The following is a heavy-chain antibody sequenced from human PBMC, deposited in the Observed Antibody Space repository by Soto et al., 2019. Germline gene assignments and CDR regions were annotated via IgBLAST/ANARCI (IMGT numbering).Heavy chain of an antibody. CDR2: ISSSSSYI. V-gene: IGHV3-21*01. J-gene: IGHJ4*02. CDR1: GFTFSSYS. D-gene: IGHD5-12*01. CDR3: ARGREWLSPAGSLKQGDY. Sequence: GGSLRLSCAASGFTFSSYSMNWVRQAPGKGLEWVSSISSSSSYIYYADSVKGRFTISRDNAKNSLYLQMNSLRAEDTAVYYCARGREWLSPAGSLKQGDYWGQGTLVTVSS.